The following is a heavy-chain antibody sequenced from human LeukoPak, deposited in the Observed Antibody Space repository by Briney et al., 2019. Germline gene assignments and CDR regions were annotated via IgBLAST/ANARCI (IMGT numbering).Heavy chain of an antibody. V-gene: IGHV1-2*02. J-gene: IGHJ4*02. Sequence: ASVKVSCKASGYTFTGYYMHWVRQAPGQGLEWMGWINPNSGGTNYAQKFQGRVTMTRDTSISTAYMELSRLRSDDTAVYYCARDLSYDYPTDNDYWGQGTLVTVPS. CDR1: GYTFTGYY. CDR3: ARDLSYDYPTDNDY. CDR2: INPNSGGT. D-gene: IGHD5-12*01.